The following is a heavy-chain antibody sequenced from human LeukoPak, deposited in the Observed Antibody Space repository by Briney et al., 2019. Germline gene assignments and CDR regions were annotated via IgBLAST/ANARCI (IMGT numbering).Heavy chain of an antibody. CDR2: VFHSGST. J-gene: IGHJ4*02. V-gene: IGHV4-4*02. CDR3: ARDLAVAGTNYFDF. Sequence: SGTLSLTCSVSGDSISSNEWWSWVRQPPGKGLEWIGEVFHSGSTNFNPSLKSRVTISIDKSKNQFSLEVTSVTAADMAIYYCARDLAVAGTNYFDFWGQGVLVTVSS. CDR1: GDSISSNEW. D-gene: IGHD6-19*01.